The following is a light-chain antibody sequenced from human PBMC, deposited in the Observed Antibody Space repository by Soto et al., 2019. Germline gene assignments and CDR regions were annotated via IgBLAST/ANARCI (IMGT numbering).Light chain of an antibody. Sequence: XTGTSSDVGNYNYVSWYQQHPGKAPKLMIYEVTKRPSGVPDRFSGSKSGNTASLTVSGLQAEDEADYYCSSYAGSKTLFGGGTKLTVL. CDR2: EVT. CDR1: SSDVGNYNY. CDR3: SSYAGSKTL. J-gene: IGLJ3*02. V-gene: IGLV2-8*01.